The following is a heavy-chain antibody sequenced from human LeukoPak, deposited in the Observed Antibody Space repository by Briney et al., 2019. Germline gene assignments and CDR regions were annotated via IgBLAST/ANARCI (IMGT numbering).Heavy chain of an antibody. CDR2: ISYDGSNK. Sequence: GGSLRLSCAASGFTFSSYAMHWVRQAPGKGLEWVAVISYDGSNKYYADSVKGRFTISRDNSKNTLYLQMNSLRAEDTAVYYCARTYYDILTGPHRGWFDPWGQGTLVTVSS. J-gene: IGHJ5*02. CDR3: ARTYYDILTGPHRGWFDP. CDR1: GFTFSSYA. D-gene: IGHD3-9*01. V-gene: IGHV3-30*14.